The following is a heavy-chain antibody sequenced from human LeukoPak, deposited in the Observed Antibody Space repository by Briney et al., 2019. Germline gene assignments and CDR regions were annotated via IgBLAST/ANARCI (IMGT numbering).Heavy chain of an antibody. CDR1: GFTFSSYG. CDR3: ARDRIAVGSYYFDY. J-gene: IGHJ4*02. D-gene: IGHD6-19*01. V-gene: IGHV3-33*08. CDR2: IWYDGSNK. Sequence: PGGSLRLSCAASGFTFSSYGMHWVRQAPGKGLEWVAVIWYDGSNKYYADSVKGRFTISRDNSKNTLYLQMNSLRAEDTAVYYCARDRIAVGSYYFDYWGQGTLVTVSS.